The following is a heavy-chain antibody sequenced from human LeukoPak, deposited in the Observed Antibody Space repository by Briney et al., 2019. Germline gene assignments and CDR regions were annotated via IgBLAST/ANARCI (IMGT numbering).Heavy chain of an antibody. J-gene: IGHJ4*02. V-gene: IGHV4-59*01. Sequence: SETLSLTCTVSGGSISGYYWSGFRQPPGKGPEWIGTLYYSGSTNYNPSLKSRVTMSVDTSKNQFSLKLSSVTAADTAVYYCARANYFDYWGQGTLVTVSS. CDR2: LYYSGST. CDR1: GGSISGYY. CDR3: ARANYFDY.